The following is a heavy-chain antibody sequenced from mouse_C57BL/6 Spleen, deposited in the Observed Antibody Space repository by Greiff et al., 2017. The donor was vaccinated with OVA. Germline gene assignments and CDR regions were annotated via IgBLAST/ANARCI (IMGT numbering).Heavy chain of an antibody. D-gene: IGHD4-1*01. CDR1: GYAFSSSW. CDR3: ARSRERGRNDFDY. V-gene: IGHV1-82*01. Sequence: VQLQQSGPELVKPGASVKISCKASGYAFSSSWMNWVKQRPGKGLEWIGRIYPGDGDTNYNGKFKGKATLTADKSSSTAYMQLSSLTSEDSAVYFCARSRERGRNDFDYWGQGTTLTVSS. CDR2: IYPGDGDT. J-gene: IGHJ2*01.